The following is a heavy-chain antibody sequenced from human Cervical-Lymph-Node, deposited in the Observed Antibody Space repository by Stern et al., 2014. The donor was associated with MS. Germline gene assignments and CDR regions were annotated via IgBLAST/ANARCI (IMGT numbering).Heavy chain of an antibody. J-gene: IGHJ4*02. Sequence: VQLVESGGGSVQPGGSLRLSCEASGLTFGSYWMHWVRQGPGKGLVWVPRINSDGGSALYADYVRGRFTVSRDNVKKTLYLQMNSVRGEDTAVYYCAAESAVNRDRMPFDLWGQGTLVTVSS. D-gene: IGHD1-14*01. CDR3: AAESAVNRDRMPFDL. V-gene: IGHV3-74*01. CDR1: GLTFGSYW. CDR2: INSDGGSA.